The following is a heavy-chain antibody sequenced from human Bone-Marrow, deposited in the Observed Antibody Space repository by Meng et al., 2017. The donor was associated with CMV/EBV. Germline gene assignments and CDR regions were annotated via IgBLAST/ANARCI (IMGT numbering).Heavy chain of an antibody. CDR1: GFAFRSYD. CDR3: ARQWDYGYNSLDY. CDR2: IGSAGDR. V-gene: IGHV3-13*01. D-gene: IGHD3-16*01. Sequence: GESLKISCAACGFAFRSYDIHWVRQTPGKGLEWVSSIGSAGDRYYAGSVKGRFTISRENAKNSFSLQMNSLRVGDTAVYYCARQWDYGYNSLDYWSQGTLVTVSS. J-gene: IGHJ4*02.